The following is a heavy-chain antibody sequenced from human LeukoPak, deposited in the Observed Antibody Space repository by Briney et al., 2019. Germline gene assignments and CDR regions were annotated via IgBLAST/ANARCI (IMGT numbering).Heavy chain of an antibody. V-gene: IGHV3-23*01. D-gene: IGHD2-2*01. J-gene: IGHJ4*02. CDR3: AKDAPSIVVVPAAHFDY. CDR2: IIGSGGST. Sequence: GGPLRLSCAASGFTFSSYAMSWVRQAPGKGLEWVSAIIGSGGSTYYADSVKGRFTISRDNSKNTLYLQMNSLRAEDTAVYYCAKDAPSIVVVPAAHFDYWGQGTQFTLSS. CDR1: GFTFSSYA.